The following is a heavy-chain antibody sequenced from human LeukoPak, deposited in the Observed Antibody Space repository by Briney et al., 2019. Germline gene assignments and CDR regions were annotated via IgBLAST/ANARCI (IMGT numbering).Heavy chain of an antibody. Sequence: ASVKVSCKTAGYTFTTYDINWVRQAPEHGLEWMGWVNPNSGNTDYAPRFQGRVTMTRDASISTAYMELSSLRSDDTAVYFCARGGFYAFDIWGQGTIVTVSS. CDR2: VNPNSGNT. CDR1: GYTFTTYD. V-gene: IGHV1-8*01. D-gene: IGHD6-25*01. J-gene: IGHJ3*02. CDR3: ARGGFYAFDI.